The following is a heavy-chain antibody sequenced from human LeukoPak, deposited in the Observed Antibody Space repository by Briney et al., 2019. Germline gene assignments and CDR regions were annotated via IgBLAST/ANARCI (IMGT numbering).Heavy chain of an antibody. CDR2: ISSSGSTI. J-gene: IGHJ5*02. CDR1: GFTFSSYE. D-gene: IGHD3-10*01. CDR3: ARESCFGEGTT. Sequence: GGSLRLSCAASGFTFSSYEMNWVPQAPGKGLEWVSYISSSGSTIYYADSVKGRFTISRDNAKNSLYLQMNSLRAEDTAVYYCARESCFGEGTTWGQGTLVTVSS. V-gene: IGHV3-48*03.